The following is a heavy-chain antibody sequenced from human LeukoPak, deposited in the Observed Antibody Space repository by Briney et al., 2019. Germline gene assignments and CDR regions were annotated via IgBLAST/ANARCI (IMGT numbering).Heavy chain of an antibody. V-gene: IGHV3-11*06. J-gene: IGHJ4*02. D-gene: IGHD3-22*01. CDR1: GFTFSDYY. Sequence: GGSLRLSCAASGFTFSDYYMSWIRQAPGKGLEWVSYISSSSSYTNYADSVKGRSTISRDNAKNSLYLQMNSLRAEDTAVYYCARADSSGYYGSHYFDYWGQGTLVTVSS. CDR2: ISSSSSYT. CDR3: ARADSSGYYGSHYFDY.